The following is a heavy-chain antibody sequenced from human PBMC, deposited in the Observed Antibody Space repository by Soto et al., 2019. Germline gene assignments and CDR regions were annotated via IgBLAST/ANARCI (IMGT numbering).Heavy chain of an antibody. J-gene: IGHJ4*02. Sequence: QVQLVQSGAEVKQPGSSVKVSCKASGGTFSSYTISWVRQAPGQGLEWMGRIIPILGIANYAQKFQGRVTITADKSTSTAYMELSSLRSEDTAVYYCASLGYCSGGSCLNYFDYWGQGTLVTVSS. CDR1: GGTFSSYT. V-gene: IGHV1-69*02. CDR2: IIPILGIA. CDR3: ASLGYCSGGSCLNYFDY. D-gene: IGHD2-15*01.